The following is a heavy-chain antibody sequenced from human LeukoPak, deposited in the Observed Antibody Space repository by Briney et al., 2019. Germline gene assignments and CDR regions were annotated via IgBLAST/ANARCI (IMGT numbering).Heavy chain of an antibody. J-gene: IGHJ4*02. CDR3: ARGSIYDFDS. V-gene: IGHV4-59*11. CDR2: VYYTGGT. CDR1: GGSINSHY. D-gene: IGHD3-3*02. Sequence: PSETLSLTCTVSGGSINSHYWHWIRQPPGTRLEWIGYVYYTGGTNYKSSLESRVTISVATSKKRFSLRLTSVTAADTALYYCARGSIYDFDSWGQGTLVSVSS.